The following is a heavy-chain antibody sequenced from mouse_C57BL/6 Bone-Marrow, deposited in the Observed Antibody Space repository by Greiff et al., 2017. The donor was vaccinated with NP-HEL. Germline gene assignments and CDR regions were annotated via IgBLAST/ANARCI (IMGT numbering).Heavy chain of an antibody. CDR2: IYPRSGNT. V-gene: IGHV1-81*01. Sequence: VQLQQSGAELARPGASVKLSCKASGYTFTSYGISWVKQRTGQGLEWIGEIYPRSGNTYYNEKFKGKATLTADKSSSTAYMELRSLTSEDSAVYFCARPNYYGSSSWFAYWGQGTLVTVSA. D-gene: IGHD1-1*01. CDR3: ARPNYYGSSSWFAY. J-gene: IGHJ3*01. CDR1: GYTFTSYG.